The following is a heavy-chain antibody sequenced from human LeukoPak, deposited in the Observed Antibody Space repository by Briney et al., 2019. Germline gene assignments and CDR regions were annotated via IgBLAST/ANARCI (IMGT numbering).Heavy chain of an antibody. J-gene: IGHJ5*02. CDR1: GYTFTGYY. V-gene: IGHV1-2*02. Sequence: ASVKVSCKASGYTFTGYYMHWVRQAPGQGLEWMGWINPNSGGTNYAQKFQGRVTMTRDTSISTAYMELSRLRSDDTAVYYCTREHTVTTLFDPSGQGTLVTVSS. CDR3: TREHTVTTLFDP. D-gene: IGHD4-11*01. CDR2: INPNSGGT.